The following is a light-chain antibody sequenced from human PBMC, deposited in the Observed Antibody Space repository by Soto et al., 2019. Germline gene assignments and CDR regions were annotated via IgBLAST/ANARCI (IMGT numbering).Light chain of an antibody. J-gene: IGKJ4*01. CDR3: QQYNSYPLT. V-gene: IGKV1-5*01. Sequence: DIQMTQSPSTLSASVGDSVTITCRASQSISSWLAWFQQEPGKAPKLLIYDASILEDWVPSRFSGTESGTEFSLTISNLQPEDFATYYCQQYNSYPLTFGGGTKVEFK. CDR1: QSISSW. CDR2: DAS.